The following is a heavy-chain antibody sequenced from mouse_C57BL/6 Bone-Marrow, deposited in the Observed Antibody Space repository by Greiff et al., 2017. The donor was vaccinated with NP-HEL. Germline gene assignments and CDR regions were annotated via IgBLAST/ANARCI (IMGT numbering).Heavy chain of an antibody. Sequence: EVQGVESGGGLVKPGGSLKLSCAASGFTFSSYTMSWVRQTPEKRLEWVATISGGGVNTYYPDSVKGRFTISRDNAKNTLYLQMSRLRSEDTALYYCARHERWLLEMDYWGQGTSVTVSS. CDR2: ISGGGVNT. D-gene: IGHD2-3*01. CDR1: GFTFSSYT. J-gene: IGHJ4*01. CDR3: ARHERWLLEMDY. V-gene: IGHV5-9*01.